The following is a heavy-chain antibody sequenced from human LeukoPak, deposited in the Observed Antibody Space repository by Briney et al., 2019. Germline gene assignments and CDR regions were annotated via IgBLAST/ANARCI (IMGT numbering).Heavy chain of an antibody. J-gene: IGHJ4*02. CDR2: IKQDGSER. Sequence: GWSLRLSCATSGFTFSRHWMTWVRQAPGKGREWVANIKQDGSERYYVHSVRGRFTISRDNAKNALYLQMNSLRAEDTAVYYCARDDGHSTDLDYGGQGILGTVSS. CDR1: GFTFSRHW. V-gene: IGHV3-7*01. CDR3: ARDDGHSTDLDY. D-gene: IGHD2-8*02.